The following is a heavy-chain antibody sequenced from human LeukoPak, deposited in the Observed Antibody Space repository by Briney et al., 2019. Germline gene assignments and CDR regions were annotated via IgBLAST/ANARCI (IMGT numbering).Heavy chain of an antibody. CDR1: GGSISSYY. J-gene: IGHJ3*02. D-gene: IGHD3-10*01. CDR2: IYYSGST. Sequence: SETLSLTCTVSGGSISSYYWSWIRQPPGKGLEWIGYIYYSGSTNYNPSLKSRVTISVDTSKNQFSLKLSSVTAADTAVYYCARGMGGSGFFDAFDIWGQGTMVTVSS. CDR3: ARGMGGSGFFDAFDI. V-gene: IGHV4-59*01.